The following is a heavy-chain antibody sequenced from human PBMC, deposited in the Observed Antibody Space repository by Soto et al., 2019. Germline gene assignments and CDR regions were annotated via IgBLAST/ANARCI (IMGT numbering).Heavy chain of an antibody. CDR1: GFTFSDYA. V-gene: IGHV3-30*18. D-gene: IGHD6-19*01. CDR3: AKGGRPWLVTSYTNS. Sequence: VQLVESGGGVVQPGRCLRLSCAASGFTFSDYAMHWVRQAPGKGLEWVAVVSHDGRNTHYADSVKGRFTISRDSSKNPVSLEMSRLRAEDTAVDYFAKGGRPWLVTSYTNSWGQGALATVPS. CDR2: VSHDGRNT. J-gene: IGHJ4*02.